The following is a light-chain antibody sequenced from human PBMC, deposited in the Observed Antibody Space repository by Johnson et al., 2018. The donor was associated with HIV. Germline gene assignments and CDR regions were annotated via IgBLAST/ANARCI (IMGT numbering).Light chain of an antibody. Sequence: QSVLTQPPSVSAAPGQKVTISCSGSSSNIGNNYVSWYQQLPGTAPKFLIYDNIVRPSGIHDRLSGSKSASLGTLGITGPWPEDEADYYCGAWDSSLSAHFVFGTGTKVTVL. J-gene: IGLJ1*01. CDR3: GAWDSSLSAHFV. V-gene: IGLV1-51*01. CDR2: DNI. CDR1: SSNIGNNY.